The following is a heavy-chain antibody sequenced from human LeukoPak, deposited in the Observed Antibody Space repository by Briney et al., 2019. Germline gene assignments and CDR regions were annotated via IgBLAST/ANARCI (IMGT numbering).Heavy chain of an antibody. CDR1: GFTFSSYG. CDR3: ARDPGDMPSNAFDI. V-gene: IGHV3-33*01. J-gene: IGHJ3*02. D-gene: IGHD2-2*01. Sequence: GRSLRLSCAASGFTFSSYGMHWVRQAPGKGLEWVAVIWYDGSNKYYADSVKGRFTISRDNPKNTLYLQMNSLRAEDTAVYYCARDPGDMPSNAFDIWGQGTMVTVSS. CDR2: IWYDGSNK.